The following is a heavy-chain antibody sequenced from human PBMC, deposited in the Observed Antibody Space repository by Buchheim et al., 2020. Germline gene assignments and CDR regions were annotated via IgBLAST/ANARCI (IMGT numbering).Heavy chain of an antibody. V-gene: IGHV3-11*06. CDR2: ISGSSTST. Sequence: QVQLVESGGGLVKPGGSLRVSCAASGFTFSDYYMTWIRQAPGKGLEWVSCISGSSTSTHYADSVKGRFTLSRDNVKHSLYLQMNSLRAEDTAVYYCARGLYSNWFLNDYWGQGTL. D-gene: IGHD4-11*01. CDR3: ARGLYSNWFLNDY. CDR1: GFTFSDYY. J-gene: IGHJ4*02.